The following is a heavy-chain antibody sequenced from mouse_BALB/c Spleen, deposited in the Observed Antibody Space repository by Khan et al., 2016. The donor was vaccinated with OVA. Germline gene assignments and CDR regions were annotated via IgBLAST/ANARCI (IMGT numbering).Heavy chain of an antibody. CDR2: INPSTGYT. CDR3: AGGDLRWYFDY. CDR1: GYTFINYW. V-gene: IGHV1-7*01. D-gene: IGHD1-1*01. J-gene: IGHJ2*01. Sequence: QVQLKQSGAELAKPGASVKMSCKASGYTFINYWILWIKQRPGQGLEWIGYINPSTGYTEYTQNFKDKATLTADKSSSTAYLQLSSLTSDDYTVYYCAGGDLRWYFDYWGQGTTVTVSS.